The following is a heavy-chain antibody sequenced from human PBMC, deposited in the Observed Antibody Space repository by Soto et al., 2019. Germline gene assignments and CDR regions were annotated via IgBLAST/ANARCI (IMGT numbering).Heavy chain of an antibody. CDR2: ISYDGSNK. CDR1: GFTFSSYA. V-gene: IGHV3-30-3*01. Sequence: PGGSLRLSCAASGFTFSSYAMHWVRQAPGKGLEWVAVISYDGSNKYYADSVKGRFTISRDNSKNTLYLQMNSLKAEDTAVYYCARERYSSSSELFRSYFDYWGQGTLVTVSS. CDR3: ARERYSSSSELFRSYFDY. J-gene: IGHJ4*02. D-gene: IGHD6-6*01.